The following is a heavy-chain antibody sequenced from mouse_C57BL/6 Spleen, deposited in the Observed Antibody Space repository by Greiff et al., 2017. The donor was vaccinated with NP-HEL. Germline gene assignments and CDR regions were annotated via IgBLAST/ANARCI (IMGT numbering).Heavy chain of an antibody. V-gene: IGHV1-19*01. CDR1: GYTFTDYY. CDR2: INPYNGGT. J-gene: IGHJ3*01. Sequence: VQLQQSGPVLVKPGASVKMSCKASGYTFTDYYMNWVKQSHGKSLEWIGVINPYNGGTSYNQKFKGKATLPVDKSSSTAYMELNSLTSEDSAVYYCARDYYGSSPAWFAYWGQGTLVTVSA. D-gene: IGHD1-1*01. CDR3: ARDYYGSSPAWFAY.